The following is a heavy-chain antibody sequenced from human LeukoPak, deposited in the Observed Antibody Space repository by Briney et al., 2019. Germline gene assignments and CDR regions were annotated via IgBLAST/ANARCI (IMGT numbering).Heavy chain of an antibody. CDR3: TTWSSQFDY. V-gene: IGHV3-15*01. J-gene: IGHJ4*02. CDR1: GSTFSDAW. Sequence: PGESLRLSCAASGSTFSDAWMTWVRQAPGKGLECVGFIQSKTDDGTTDSAAPVKGRFTVSRDDSKNTLYLQMNSLKTEDTAVYYCTTWSSQFDYWGQGTLVTVSS. CDR2: IQSKTDDGTT. D-gene: IGHD2-15*01.